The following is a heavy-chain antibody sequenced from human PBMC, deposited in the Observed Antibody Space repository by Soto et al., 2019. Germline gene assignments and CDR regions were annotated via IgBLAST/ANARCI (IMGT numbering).Heavy chain of an antibody. D-gene: IGHD6-13*01. V-gene: IGHV3-11*01. Sequence: GGSLRLSCAASGFSLSDHCLHWVRQAPEKGLEWVSYISSSGSTIYYADSVKGRFTISRDNAKNSLYLQMNSLRAEDTAVYYFARPRRAATVTRGHYYYMDVWGKGTTVTVSS. J-gene: IGHJ6*03. CDR1: GFSLSDHC. CDR3: ARPRRAATVTRGHYYYMDV. CDR2: ISSSGSTI.